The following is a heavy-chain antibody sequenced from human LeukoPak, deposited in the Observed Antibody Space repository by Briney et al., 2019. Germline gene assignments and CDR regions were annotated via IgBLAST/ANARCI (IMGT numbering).Heavy chain of an antibody. CDR2: ISGSGAKT. J-gene: IGHJ4*02. Sequence: GGSLRLSCAASGFTFTNYAMSWVRQAPGKGLEWVSAISGSGAKTYYADSVKGRFTISRDNSKNTLYLQMNSLRAEDTAVYYCAKAGTDIVVVPAAIPIPVLDYWGQGTLVTVSS. V-gene: IGHV3-23*01. D-gene: IGHD2-2*02. CDR3: AKAGTDIVVVPAAIPIPVLDY. CDR1: GFTFTNYA.